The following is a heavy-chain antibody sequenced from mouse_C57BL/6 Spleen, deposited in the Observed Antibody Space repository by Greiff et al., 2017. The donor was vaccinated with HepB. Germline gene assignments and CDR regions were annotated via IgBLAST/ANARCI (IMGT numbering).Heavy chain of an antibody. J-gene: IGHJ2*01. D-gene: IGHD1-1*01. CDR1: GFTFSSYA. CDR2: ISDGGSYT. CDR3: ARESLITTGVAPFDY. V-gene: IGHV5-4*01. Sequence: EVNLVESGGGLVKPGGSLKLSCAASGFTFSSYAMSWVRQTPEKRLEWVATISDGGSYTYYPDNVKGRFTISRDNAKNNLYLQMSHLKSEDTAMYYCARESLITTGVAPFDYWGQGTTLTVSS.